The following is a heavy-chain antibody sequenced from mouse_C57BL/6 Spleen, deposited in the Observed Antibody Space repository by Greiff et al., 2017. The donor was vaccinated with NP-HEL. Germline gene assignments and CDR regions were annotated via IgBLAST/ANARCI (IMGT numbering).Heavy chain of an antibody. D-gene: IGHD1-1*01. V-gene: IGHV1-26*01. J-gene: IGHJ2*01. Sequence: EVQLQQSGPELVKPGASAKISCKASGYTFTDYYMNWVKQSHGKSLEWIGDINPNNGGTSYNQKFKGKATLTVDKSSRTAYMELRSLTSEDSAVYYCARSPYGSSPYYFDYWGQGTTVTVSS. CDR1: GYTFTDYY. CDR3: ARSPYGSSPYYFDY. CDR2: INPNNGGT.